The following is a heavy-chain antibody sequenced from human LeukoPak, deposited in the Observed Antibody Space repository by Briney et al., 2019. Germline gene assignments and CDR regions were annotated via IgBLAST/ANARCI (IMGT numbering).Heavy chain of an antibody. Sequence: GGSLRLSCAASGFTFSDYYMSGIRQAPGKGLEWVSYISSSGSTIYYADSVKGRFTISRDNAKNSLYLQMNSLRAEDTAVYYCATPTIAAAGTVDYWGQGTLVTVSS. CDR2: ISSSGSTI. J-gene: IGHJ4*02. D-gene: IGHD6-13*01. CDR1: GFTFSDYY. V-gene: IGHV3-11*04. CDR3: ATPTIAAAGTVDY.